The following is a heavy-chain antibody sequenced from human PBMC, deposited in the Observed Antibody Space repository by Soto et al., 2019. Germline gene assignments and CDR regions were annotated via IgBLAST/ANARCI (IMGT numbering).Heavy chain of an antibody. J-gene: IGHJ3*02. Sequence: GGSLRLSCVASGFTFSNYGMHWVRQAPGKGLEWVAGSTHYPDSVKGRFTISRDNSKNTVFLQMNSLTAGDTAVYYCAKATATGGGAFDICGQGTMVTVSS. CDR1: GFTFSNYG. CDR2: ST. CDR3: AKATATGGGAFDI. V-gene: IGHV3-NL1*01. D-gene: IGHD2-8*02.